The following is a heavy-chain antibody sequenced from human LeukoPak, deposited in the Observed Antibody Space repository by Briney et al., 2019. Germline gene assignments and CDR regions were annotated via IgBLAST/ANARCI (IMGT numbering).Heavy chain of an antibody. J-gene: IGHJ3*02. V-gene: IGHV3-7*01. CDR2: IKEDGSQK. Sequence: GGSLRLSCVASGFTFSNYWMSWVRQAPGKGLEWVANIKEDGSQKYYVDSVKGRFTISRDNAKNSLYLQMNSLRVEDTAVYYCAKDQGQIGARWHAFDIWGQGTVVTVSS. D-gene: IGHD4/OR15-4a*01. CDR1: GFTFSNYW. CDR3: AKDQGQIGARWHAFDI.